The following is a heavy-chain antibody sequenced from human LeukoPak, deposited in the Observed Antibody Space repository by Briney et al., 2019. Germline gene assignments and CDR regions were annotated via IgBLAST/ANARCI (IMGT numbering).Heavy chain of an antibody. J-gene: IGHJ5*02. Sequence: ASVKVSCKTSGYSFTDYYMHWVRQAPGQGLEWMGWINPNSGGTSSAQKFQGRVTMTRDTSISTAYMELSRLRSDDTAVYYCASDRYCSGGSCIRPNWFDPWGQGTLVTVSS. V-gene: IGHV1-2*02. CDR1: GYSFTDYY. D-gene: IGHD2-15*01. CDR2: INPNSGGT. CDR3: ASDRYCSGGSCIRPNWFDP.